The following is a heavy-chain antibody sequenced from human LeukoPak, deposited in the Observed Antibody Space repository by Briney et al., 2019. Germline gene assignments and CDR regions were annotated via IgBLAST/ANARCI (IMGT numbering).Heavy chain of an antibody. CDR2: IKQDGSEK. Sequence: GGSLKLSCVASGFTFSGSGIHWVRQAPGKGLEWVANIKQDGSEKYYVDSVKGRFTISRDNAKNSLYLQMNSLRVEDTAVYYCARGWELDPWGQGTLVTVSS. J-gene: IGHJ5*02. V-gene: IGHV3-7*05. CDR3: ARGWELDP. CDR1: GFTFSGSG. D-gene: IGHD1-26*01.